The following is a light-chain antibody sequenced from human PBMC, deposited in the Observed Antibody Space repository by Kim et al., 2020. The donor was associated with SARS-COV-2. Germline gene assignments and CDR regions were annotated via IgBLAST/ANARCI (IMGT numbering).Light chain of an antibody. Sequence: APGKTARITCGGNNIGNKNVHWYQQKPGQAPVLVIYYDRGRHSGIPERFSGSNSGNTATLTISRVEAGDEADYYCQVWDSSNDHYVFGTGTKVTVL. J-gene: IGLJ1*01. CDR3: QVWDSSNDHYV. CDR1: NIGNKN. CDR2: YDR. V-gene: IGLV3-21*04.